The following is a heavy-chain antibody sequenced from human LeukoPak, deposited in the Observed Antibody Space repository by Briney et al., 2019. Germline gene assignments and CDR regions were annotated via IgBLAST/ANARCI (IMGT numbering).Heavy chain of an antibody. CDR1: GFTFSSYG. Sequence: HSGGSLRLSCAASGFTFSSYGMSWVRQAPGKGLEWVSAISGSGGSTYYADSVKGRFTISRDNSKNTLYLQMNSLRAEDTAVYYCAKVTTGYSSGWMDAFDIWGQGTMVTVSS. CDR3: AKVTTGYSSGWMDAFDI. J-gene: IGHJ3*02. V-gene: IGHV3-23*01. CDR2: ISGSGGST. D-gene: IGHD6-19*01.